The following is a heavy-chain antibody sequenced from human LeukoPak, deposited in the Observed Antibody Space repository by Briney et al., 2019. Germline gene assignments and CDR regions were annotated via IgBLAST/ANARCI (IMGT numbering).Heavy chain of an antibody. V-gene: IGHV3-23*01. J-gene: IGHJ3*02. CDR1: GFTFSSYA. CDR2: ISGSGGST. Sequence: GGSLRLSCAASGFTFSSYAMSWVRQAPGKGLEWVSAISGSGGSTYYADSVKGRFTISRDNSKNTLYLQMNSLRAEDTAVYYCAKGDGRVVVPADIPVSAFDIWGQGTMVTVSS. D-gene: IGHD2-2*01. CDR3: AKGDGRVVVPADIPVSAFDI.